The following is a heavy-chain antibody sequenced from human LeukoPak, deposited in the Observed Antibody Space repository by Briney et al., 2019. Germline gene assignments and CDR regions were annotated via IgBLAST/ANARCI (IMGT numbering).Heavy chain of an antibody. D-gene: IGHD3-22*01. V-gene: IGHV3-74*01. CDR1: GFTFSTYA. CDR3: ARDLRDSSGFSK. CDR2: ISSDGSTT. Sequence: GGSLRLSCEASGFTFSTYAMHWVRQAPGKGLVWVSRISSDGSTTAYADSVKGRFTISRDNAKNTLYLQMNSLRAEDTAVYYCARDLRDSSGFSKWGQGTLVTVSS. J-gene: IGHJ4*02.